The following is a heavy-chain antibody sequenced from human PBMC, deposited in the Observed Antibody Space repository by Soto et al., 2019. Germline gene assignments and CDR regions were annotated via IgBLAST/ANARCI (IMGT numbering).Heavy chain of an antibody. CDR2: IYYSGST. V-gene: IGHV4-30-4*01. CDR1: GGSISSGDYY. CDR3: AREDYGDYGRVGNWFDP. J-gene: IGHJ5*02. D-gene: IGHD4-17*01. Sequence: SETLSLTCTVSGGSISSGDYYWSWIRQPPGKGLEWIGYIYYSGSTYYNPSLKSRVTISVDTSKNQFSLKLSSVTAADTAVYYCAREDYGDYGRVGNWFDPWGQGTLVTVSS.